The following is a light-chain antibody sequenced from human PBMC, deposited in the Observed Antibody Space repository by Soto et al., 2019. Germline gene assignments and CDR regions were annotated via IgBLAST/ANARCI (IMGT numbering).Light chain of an antibody. CDR1: QSVSSNY. J-gene: IGKJ5*01. CDR3: QQYGSSAPIT. V-gene: IGKV3-20*01. CDR2: DAS. Sequence: EIVLTQSPGTLSLSPGERATLSCRASQSVSSNYLAWYQQKPGQAPSLLIYDASSRATGIPDRFSGSGSGTDCSLTTSRLEPEDVAMYYCQQYGSSAPITFGQGTRLEIE.